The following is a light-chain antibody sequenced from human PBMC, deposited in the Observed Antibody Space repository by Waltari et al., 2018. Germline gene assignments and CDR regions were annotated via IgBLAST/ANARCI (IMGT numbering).Light chain of an antibody. V-gene: IGKV3-20*01. Sequence: IVLTQSPGTLSLSPGERAPLSCRASQRVSRTLAWYQQKPGQAPRLLIYGASTRATGIPDRFSGSGSGTDFSLTISRLEPEDFAVYYCQHYVRLPATFGQGTKVEIK. CDR1: QRVSRT. CDR2: GAS. CDR3: QHYVRLPAT. J-gene: IGKJ1*01.